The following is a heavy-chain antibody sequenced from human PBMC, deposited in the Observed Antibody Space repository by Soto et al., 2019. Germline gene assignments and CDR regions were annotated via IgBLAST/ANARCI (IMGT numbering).Heavy chain of an antibody. CDR2: IIPIFGTA. CDR3: ASQMGVTGPYEHYYGMDV. V-gene: IGHV1-69*12. CDR1: GGTFSSYA. D-gene: IGHD1-20*01. J-gene: IGHJ6*02. Sequence: QVQLVQSGAEVKKPGSSVKVSCKASGGTFSSYAISWVRQAPGQGLEWMGGIIPIFGTANYAQKFQGRVTITAEESTSTAYMELSSLRSEDTAVYYCASQMGVTGPYEHYYGMDVWGQGTTVTVSS.